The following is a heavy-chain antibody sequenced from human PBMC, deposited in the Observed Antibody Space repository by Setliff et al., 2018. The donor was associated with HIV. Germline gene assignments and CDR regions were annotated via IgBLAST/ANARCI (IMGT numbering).Heavy chain of an antibody. CDR1: GFTFGDYA. Sequence: PGGSLRLSCTTDGFTFGDYALSWVRQAPEKGLEWVGFIRSIAYGGTTEYAAPVKGRFTISRDDSKNMAYLQMNSLKIEDTALYFCSINSPLSSWGQGTLVTVSS. CDR3: SINSPLSS. V-gene: IGHV3-49*04. CDR2: IRSIAYGGTT. D-gene: IGHD6-6*01. J-gene: IGHJ4*02.